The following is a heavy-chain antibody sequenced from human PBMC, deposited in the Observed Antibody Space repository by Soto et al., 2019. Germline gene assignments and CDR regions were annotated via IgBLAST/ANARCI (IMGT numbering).Heavy chain of an antibody. J-gene: IGHJ4*02. CDR3: ARWVFGVVIDY. V-gene: IGHV4-34*01. CDR1: GGSFSGYY. Sequence: SETLCLTCAVYGGSFSGYYWSGIRQPPGKGLEWIGEINHSGSTNYNPSLKSRVTISVDTSKNQFSLKLSSVTAADTAVYYCARWVFGVVIDYWGQGTLVTVSS. D-gene: IGHD3-3*01. CDR2: INHSGST.